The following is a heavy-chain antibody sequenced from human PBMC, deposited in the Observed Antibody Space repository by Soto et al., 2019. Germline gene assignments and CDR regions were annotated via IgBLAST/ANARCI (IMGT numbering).Heavy chain of an antibody. J-gene: IGHJ4*02. Sequence: QVQLVQSGAEVKKPGSSVKVSCKASGGTFSSFGFNWVRQAPGQGLEGMGGIIPLFGTANYAEKFQGRVTISADEGTSTASMELIGLRSEDTAIYYCARDRSMDGYNSRSFDYWGQGTLVTVS. CDR2: IIPLFGTA. CDR3: ARDRSMDGYNSRSFDY. CDR1: GGTFSSFG. V-gene: IGHV1-69*01. D-gene: IGHD5-12*01.